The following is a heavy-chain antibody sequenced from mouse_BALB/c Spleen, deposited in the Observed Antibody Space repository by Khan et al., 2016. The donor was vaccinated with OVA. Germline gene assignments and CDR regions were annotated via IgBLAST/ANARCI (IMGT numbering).Heavy chain of an antibody. CDR3: ARHGGFNPYFAMDY. J-gene: IGHJ4*01. Sequence: EVKVVESGGGLVKPGGSLKLSCAASGFAFSSYDMSWVRQTPERRLEWVALISNGGSYTNYPDSVKGRFTISRDNARNTLYLQVSSLRSEDTALYYCARHGGFNPYFAMDYWGQGTSVTVSS. CDR2: ISNGGSYT. V-gene: IGHV5-9*02. CDR1: GFAFSSYD.